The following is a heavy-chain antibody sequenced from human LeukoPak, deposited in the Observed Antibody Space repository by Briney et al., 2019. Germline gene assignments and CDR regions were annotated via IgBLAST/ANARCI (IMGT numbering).Heavy chain of an antibody. Sequence: ASVKVSCKASGYTFTNYAMHWVRQAPGQRLEWMGWINAGNGNTKYSQKFQGRVTITRDTPASTAYMELSSLRSEDTAVYYCARQFAREAPDYWGQGTLVTVSS. CDR2: INAGNGNT. CDR3: ARQFAREAPDY. D-gene: IGHD5-24*01. J-gene: IGHJ4*02. CDR1: GYTFTNYA. V-gene: IGHV1-3*01.